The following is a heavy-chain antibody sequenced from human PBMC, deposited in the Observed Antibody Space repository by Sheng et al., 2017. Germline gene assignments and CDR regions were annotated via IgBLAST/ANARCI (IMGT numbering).Heavy chain of an antibody. V-gene: IGHV4-61*02. CDR2: IYTSGST. J-gene: IGHJ4*02. Sequence: QVQLQESGPGLVKPSQTLSLTCTVSGGSISSGSYYWSWIRQPAGKGLEWIGRIYTSGSTNYNPSLKSRVTISVDTSKNQFSLKLSSVTAADTAVYYCARDGGNYWGQGTLVTVSS. D-gene: IGHD3-3*01. CDR1: GGSISSGSYY. CDR3: ARDGGNY.